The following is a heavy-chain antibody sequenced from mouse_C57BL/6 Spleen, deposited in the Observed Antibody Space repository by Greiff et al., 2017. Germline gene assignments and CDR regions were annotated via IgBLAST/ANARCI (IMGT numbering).Heavy chain of an antibody. CDR3: AREDGSSHGYFDV. Sequence: QVQLKQSGAELVKPGASVKISCKASGYAFSSYWMNWVKQRPGKGLEWIGQIYPGDGDTNYNGKFKGKATLTADKSSSTAYMQLSSLPSEDSAVYFCAREDGSSHGYFDVWGTGTTVTVSS. D-gene: IGHD1-1*01. J-gene: IGHJ1*03. CDR2: IYPGDGDT. V-gene: IGHV1-80*01. CDR1: GYAFSSYW.